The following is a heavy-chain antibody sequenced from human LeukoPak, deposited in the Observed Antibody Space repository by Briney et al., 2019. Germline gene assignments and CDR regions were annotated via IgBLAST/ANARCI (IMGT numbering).Heavy chain of an antibody. Sequence: ASVKVSCKVSGYNLTELSMHWVRQAPGKGLEWMGGFDPEDGETIYAQKFQGRVTMTEDTSTDTAYMELRSLRSDDTAVYYCARDQAGATTFDYWGQGTLVTVSS. CDR2: FDPEDGET. CDR1: GYNLTELS. V-gene: IGHV1-24*01. CDR3: ARDQAGATTFDY. J-gene: IGHJ4*02. D-gene: IGHD1-26*01.